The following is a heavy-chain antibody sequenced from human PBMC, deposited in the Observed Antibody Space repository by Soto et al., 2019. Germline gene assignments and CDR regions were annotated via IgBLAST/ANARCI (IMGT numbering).Heavy chain of an antibody. D-gene: IGHD2-15*01. CDR2: ISSSSSYI. Sequence: GGSLRLSCAASGFTFSSYSMNWVRQAPGKGLKWVSSISSSSSYIYYADSVKGRFTISRDNAKNSLYLQMNSLRAEDTAVFYCARPFFWVGSFYFEEYYYYYMDVWGKGTTVTVSS. CDR1: GFTFSSYS. J-gene: IGHJ6*03. V-gene: IGHV3-21*01. CDR3: ARPFFWVGSFYFEEYYYYYMDV.